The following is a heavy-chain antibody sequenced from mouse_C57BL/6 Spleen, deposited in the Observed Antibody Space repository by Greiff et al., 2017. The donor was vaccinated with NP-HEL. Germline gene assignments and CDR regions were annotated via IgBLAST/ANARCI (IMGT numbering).Heavy chain of an antibody. J-gene: IGHJ2*01. D-gene: IGHD4-1*02. CDR2: IYPGDGDT. V-gene: IGHV1-82*01. CDR3: ASSTGPFDY. CDR1: GYAFSSSW. Sequence: VQLVESGPELVKPGASVKISCKASGYAFSSSWMNWVKQRPGKGLEWIGRIYPGDGDTNYNGKFKGKATLTADKSSSTAYMQLSSLTSEDSAVYFCASSTGPFDYWGQGTTLTVSS.